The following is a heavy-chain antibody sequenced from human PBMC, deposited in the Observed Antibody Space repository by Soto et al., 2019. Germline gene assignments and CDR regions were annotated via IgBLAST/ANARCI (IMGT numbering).Heavy chain of an antibody. CDR2: INASNGNT. CDR3: ARTPPFTVATEYFQH. D-gene: IGHD3-16*01. J-gene: IGHJ1*01. V-gene: IGHV1-3*01. Sequence: VASVKVSCKASGYTFTKYGIHWVRQAPGQRLEWMGLINASNGNTKYSQKFQGRVTMTRDTSTSTVYMELSSLRSEDTAVYYCARTPPFTVATEYFQHWGQGTLVTVSS. CDR1: GYTFTKYG.